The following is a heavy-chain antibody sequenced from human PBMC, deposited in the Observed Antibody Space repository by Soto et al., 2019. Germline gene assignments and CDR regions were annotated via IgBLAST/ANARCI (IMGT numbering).Heavy chain of an antibody. CDR2: IYYSGST. D-gene: IGHD5-18*01. J-gene: IGHJ4*02. V-gene: IGHV4-39*01. CDR3: ARSPPGTAMVIVAY. CDR1: DGCICSSSYY. Sequence: SVTYSVSDGCICSSSYYWGWKSQPPGKGLEWIGSIYYSGSTYYNPSLKSRVTISVDTSKNQFSLKLSSVTAADTAVYYCARSPPGTAMVIVAYWGQGTLVTVSS.